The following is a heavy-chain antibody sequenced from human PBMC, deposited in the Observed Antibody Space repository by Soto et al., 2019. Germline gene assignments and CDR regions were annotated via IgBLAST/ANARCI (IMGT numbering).Heavy chain of an antibody. Sequence: SETLSLTCAVSGFYISSGNYWGWIRKPPGKGLEWIGSIFRGGNTYYNPSLKSRVTISVDMSKNQFSLKLNSVTAADTAVYYCARARWYDAFDVWGQGTVV. J-gene: IGHJ3*01. V-gene: IGHV4-38-2*01. D-gene: IGHD2-15*01. CDR3: ARARWYDAFDV. CDR2: IFRGGNT. CDR1: GFYISSGNY.